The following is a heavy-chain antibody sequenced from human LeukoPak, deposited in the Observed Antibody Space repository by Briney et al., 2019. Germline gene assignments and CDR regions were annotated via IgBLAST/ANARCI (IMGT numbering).Heavy chain of an antibody. D-gene: IGHD2-15*01. CDR1: GFTFSKYA. Sequence: GGALRLSCAASGFTFSKYAMHWVRQAPGKGLEWVAVIWYDGSNDYYANSVKGRFTMSRDNSKNTLYLQMNSLRAEDTAVYYCAREADCSGGNCYRGAFDIWGQGTMITVSS. CDR3: AREADCSGGNCYRGAFDI. V-gene: IGHV3-33*01. CDR2: IWYDGSND. J-gene: IGHJ3*02.